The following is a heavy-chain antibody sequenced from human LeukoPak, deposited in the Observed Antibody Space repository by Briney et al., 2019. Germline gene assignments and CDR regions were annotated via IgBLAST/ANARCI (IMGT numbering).Heavy chain of an antibody. D-gene: IGHD6-13*01. CDR2: IYYGGST. CDR3: AGGSSSWYDYYYYMDV. J-gene: IGHJ6*03. Sequence: SETLSLTCTVSGGSISSGGYYWSWIRQHPGKGLEWIGYIYYGGSTYYNPSLKSRVTISVDTSKNQFSLKLSSVTAADTAVYYCAGGSSSWYDYYYYMDVWGKGTTVTVSS. CDR1: GGSISSGGYY. V-gene: IGHV4-31*03.